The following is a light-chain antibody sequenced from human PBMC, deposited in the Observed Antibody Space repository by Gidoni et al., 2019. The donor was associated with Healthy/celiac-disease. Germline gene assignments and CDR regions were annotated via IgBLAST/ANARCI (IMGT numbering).Light chain of an antibody. CDR2: EVS. V-gene: IGLV2-14*01. Sequence: QSALPQPASVSGSPGQSITISCTGTSSDVGGYNYVSWYQQHPGKAPKLMIYEVSNRPSGVSTRFSGSKSGNTASLTISGLQAEDEADYYCSSYTSSSTLGVFGGGTKLTVL. CDR1: SSDVGGYNY. J-gene: IGLJ2*01. CDR3: SSYTSSSTLGV.